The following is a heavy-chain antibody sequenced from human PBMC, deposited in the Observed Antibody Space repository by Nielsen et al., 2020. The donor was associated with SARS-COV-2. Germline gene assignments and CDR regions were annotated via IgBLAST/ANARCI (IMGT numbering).Heavy chain of an antibody. Sequence: GSLRLSCAVYGGSFSGYYWSWIRQPPGKGLEWIGEINHSGTTNYNPSLKSRVTISVDTSKNQFSLKLSSVTAADTAVYYCARRPTVHYYYYMDVWGKGTTVTVSS. CDR3: ARRPTVHYYYYMDV. CDR2: INHSGTT. CDR1: GGSFSGYY. J-gene: IGHJ6*03. D-gene: IGHD4-17*01. V-gene: IGHV4-34*01.